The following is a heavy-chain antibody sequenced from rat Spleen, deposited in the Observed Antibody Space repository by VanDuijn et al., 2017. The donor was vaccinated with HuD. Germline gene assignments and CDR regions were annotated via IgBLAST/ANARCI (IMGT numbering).Heavy chain of an antibody. CDR1: GFTFSTAW. J-gene: IGHJ3*01. D-gene: IGHD1-6*01. CDR2: IKDKSNNYAA. CDR3: ARISD. Sequence: EVQVLESGGGLVQPGNSLKLSCVTSGFTFSTAWMYWYRQFPEKRLEWVARIKDKSNNYAADYTESVKGRFTISRDDSKSSIYLQMNNLKEEDSAIYHCARISDWGQGTLVTVSS. V-gene: IGHV6-6*01.